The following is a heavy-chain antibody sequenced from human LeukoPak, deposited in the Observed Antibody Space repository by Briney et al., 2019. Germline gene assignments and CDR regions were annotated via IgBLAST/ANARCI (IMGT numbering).Heavy chain of an antibody. Sequence: PSETLSLTFTVSGGSIISSTYYWGWIRQPPGKGLEWIGSIYYSGSTYYNPSLKSRVTISVDTPKNQFSLKLSSVTAADTAVYYCARHRYISGWSPIDYLGQGTLVIVSS. V-gene: IGHV4-39*01. CDR1: GGSIISSTYY. CDR3: ARHRYISGWSPIDY. J-gene: IGHJ4*02. CDR2: IYYSGST. D-gene: IGHD6-19*01.